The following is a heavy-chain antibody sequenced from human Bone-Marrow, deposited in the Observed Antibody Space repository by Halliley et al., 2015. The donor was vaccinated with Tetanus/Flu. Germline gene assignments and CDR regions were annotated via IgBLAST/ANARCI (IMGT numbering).Heavy chain of an antibody. CDR2: ISYDGRKK. Sequence: SLRLSCAASGFTFSNYAMNWVRQAPGKGLEWVAVISYDGRKKYNADSVKGRFTISRDNSKNTLYPQLNSLRAEDTAVYYCARGLTVTTFNYFDYWGQGTLVTVSS. J-gene: IGHJ4*02. CDR1: GFTFSNYA. CDR3: ARGLTVTTFNYFDY. V-gene: IGHV3-30*04. D-gene: IGHD4-17*01.